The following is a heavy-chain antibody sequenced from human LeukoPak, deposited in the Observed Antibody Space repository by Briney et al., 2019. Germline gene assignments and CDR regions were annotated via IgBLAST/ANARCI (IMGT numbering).Heavy chain of an antibody. J-gene: IGHJ4*02. Sequence: PGGSLRLSCAASGFTFSSYEMNWVRQAPGKGLEWVSYISSSGSTIYYADSVKDRFTISRDNAKNSLYLQMNSLRAEDTAVYYCARDYYGSGSTQFDYWGQGTLVTVSS. V-gene: IGHV3-48*03. D-gene: IGHD3-10*01. CDR2: ISSSGSTI. CDR3: ARDYYGSGSTQFDY. CDR1: GFTFSSYE.